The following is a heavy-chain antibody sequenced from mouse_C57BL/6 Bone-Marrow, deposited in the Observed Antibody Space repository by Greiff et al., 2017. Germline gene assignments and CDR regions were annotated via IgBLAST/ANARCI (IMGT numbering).Heavy chain of an antibody. Sequence: QVQLQQPGAELVKPGASVKLSCKASGYTFTSSWMHWVKQRPGQGLEWIGGIDPADGDTNYNQKFKGKATLTVDKSSSTAYMQLSSLTSEDSAVYVCARGGYWYDDVGGTGHGATVTS. V-gene: IGHV1-69*02. CDR2: IDPADGDT. CDR1: GYTFTSSW. J-gene: IGHJ1*03. CDR3: ARGGYWYDDV.